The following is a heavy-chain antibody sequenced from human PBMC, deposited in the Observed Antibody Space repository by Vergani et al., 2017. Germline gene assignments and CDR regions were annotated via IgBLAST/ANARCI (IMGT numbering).Heavy chain of an antibody. CDR3: AKEGELRFWEWLPNYGMDV. D-gene: IGHD3-3*01. V-gene: IGHV3-23*01. CDR1: GFTFSSYA. Sequence: EVQLLESGGGLVQPGGSLRLSCAASGFTFSSYAMSWVRQAPGKGLEWVSAISGSGGSTYYADSVKGRFTISRDNSKNTLYLQMNSLRAEDTAVYYCAKEGELRFWEWLPNYGMDVWGQGTTVTVSS. CDR2: ISGSGGST. J-gene: IGHJ6*02.